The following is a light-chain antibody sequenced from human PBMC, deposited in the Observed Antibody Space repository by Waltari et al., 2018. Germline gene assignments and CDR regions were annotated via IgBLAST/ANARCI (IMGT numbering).Light chain of an antibody. CDR2: VAS. CDR1: KSVSRA. J-gene: IGKJ1*01. Sequence: EIVLTQSPGTLSLSPGERATLSCRASKSVSRALAWYQQKPGQAPRLLIYVASSRATGISDRFSGSGSGTDFSLTISRLEPEDFAVDYCQHYVRLPATFGQGTKVEIK. V-gene: IGKV3-20*01. CDR3: QHYVRLPAT.